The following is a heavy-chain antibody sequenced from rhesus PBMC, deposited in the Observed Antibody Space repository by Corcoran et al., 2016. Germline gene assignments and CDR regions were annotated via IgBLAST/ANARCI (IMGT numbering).Heavy chain of an antibody. J-gene: IGHJ2*01. CDR1: GGSISSNY. CDR3: ARRGDSNSQDYNSLDI. Sequence: QVQLQESGPGLVKPLETLSLTCAVSGGSISSNYSRGIRQGPGGGLGGIGYIYSSGSSTNYNPSLKSRVTLSVDTSKNQLSLKLSSVTAADTAVYYCARRGDSNSQDYNSLDIWGPGTPITISS. D-gene: IGHD4-23*01. V-gene: IGHV4S11*01. CDR2: IYSSGSST.